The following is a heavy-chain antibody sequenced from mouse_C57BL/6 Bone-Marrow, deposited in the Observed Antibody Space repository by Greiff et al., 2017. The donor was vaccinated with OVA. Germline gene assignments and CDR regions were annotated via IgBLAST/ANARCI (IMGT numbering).Heavy chain of an antibody. Sequence: QQSCKASGYTFTSYWMHWVKQRPIQGLEWIGNIDPSDSETHYNQKFKDKATLTVDKSSSTAYMQLSSLTSEDSAVYYCARSWLLRNYAMDYWGQGTSVTVSS. D-gene: IGHD2-3*01. V-gene: IGHV1-52*01. CDR1: GYTFTSYW. CDR3: ARSWLLRNYAMDY. CDR2: IDPSDSET. J-gene: IGHJ4*01.